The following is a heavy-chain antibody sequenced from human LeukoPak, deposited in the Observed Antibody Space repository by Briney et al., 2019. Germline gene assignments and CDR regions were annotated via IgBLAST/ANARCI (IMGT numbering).Heavy chain of an antibody. J-gene: IGHJ4*02. D-gene: IGHD1-26*01. CDR3: ARIVGATTASGFFDY. V-gene: IGHV4-4*07. CDR2: IFTSGST. Sequence: PSETLSLTCTLSGGSISSYYWSWIRQPAGKGRDWIGRIFTSGSTNYTPSLKSRVTMSVDTSKNQFSLKLSSVTAADTAVYYCARIVGATTASGFFDYWGQGTLVTVSS. CDR1: GGSISSYY.